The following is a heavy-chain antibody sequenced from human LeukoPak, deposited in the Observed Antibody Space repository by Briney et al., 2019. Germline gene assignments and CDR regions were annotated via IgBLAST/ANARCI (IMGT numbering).Heavy chain of an antibody. V-gene: IGHV1-18*04. CDR1: GYTFTSYG. CDR2: ISAFNGNT. J-gene: IGHJ5*02. CDR3: ARDRGGWFDP. Sequence: AAVKVTCKASGYTFTSYGISWVRQAPGQGQEWMGWISAFNGNTNYAQKLQGRVTMHTDTSTSTAYMELRSLRSDDTAVYYCARDRGGWFDPWGQGTLVTVSS.